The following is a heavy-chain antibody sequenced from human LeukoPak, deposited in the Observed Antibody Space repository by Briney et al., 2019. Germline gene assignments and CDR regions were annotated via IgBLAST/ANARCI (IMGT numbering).Heavy chain of an antibody. Sequence: PGGSLRLSCAASGFTFSRYCMNWVRQAPGKGLEWVSSISSSSSYIYYADSVKGRFTISRDNAKNSLYLQMNSLRAEDTAVYYCARGRDGYNTLDYWGQGTLVTVSS. J-gene: IGHJ4*02. D-gene: IGHD5-24*01. CDR2: ISSSSSYI. CDR1: GFTFSRYC. CDR3: ARGRDGYNTLDY. V-gene: IGHV3-21*01.